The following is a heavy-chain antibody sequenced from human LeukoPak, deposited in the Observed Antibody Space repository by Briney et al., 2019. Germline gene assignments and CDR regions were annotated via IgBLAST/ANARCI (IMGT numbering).Heavy chain of an antibody. CDR3: ARESKDSSGWYELFDY. D-gene: IGHD6-19*01. J-gene: IGHJ4*02. CDR2: ISYDGSNK. Sequence: GRSLRLSCAASGFTFSSYAMHWVRQAPGKGLEWVACISYDGSNKYYADSVKGRFTISRDNSKNTLYLQMNSLRAEDTAVYYCARESKDSSGWYELFDYWGQGTLVTVSS. V-gene: IGHV3-30*04. CDR1: GFTFSSYA.